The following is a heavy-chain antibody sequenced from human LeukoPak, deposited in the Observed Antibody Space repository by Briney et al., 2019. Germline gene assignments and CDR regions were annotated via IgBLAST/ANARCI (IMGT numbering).Heavy chain of an antibody. Sequence: SQTLSLTCAISGDSVSSNSAAWNWLRQSPSRGLEWLGRTYYRSRWYNDYAVSVKSRITINPDTSKNQFSLQLNSVTPEDTALYYCARDQPKSYDSSGYYSMLLDYWGQGTLVTASS. CDR1: GDSVSSNSAA. D-gene: IGHD3-22*01. V-gene: IGHV6-1*01. CDR2: TYYRSRWYN. J-gene: IGHJ4*02. CDR3: ARDQPKSYDSSGYYSMLLDY.